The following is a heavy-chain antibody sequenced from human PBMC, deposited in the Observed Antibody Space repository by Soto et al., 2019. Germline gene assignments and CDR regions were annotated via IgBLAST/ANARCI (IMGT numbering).Heavy chain of an antibody. CDR3: ARDKGVDSSGWPLWAFDI. Sequence: QVQLVQSGAEVKKPGSSVKVSCKASGGTFRSYALSWVRQAPGQGLEWMGGIIPIFGTANYAQKCQGRVTITAHEATSTAYMELSSLRSEDTAVYYCARDKGVDSSGWPLWAFDIWGQWTMVTVSS. J-gene: IGHJ3*02. CDR2: IIPIFGTA. D-gene: IGHD6-19*01. CDR1: GGTFRSYA. V-gene: IGHV1-69*01.